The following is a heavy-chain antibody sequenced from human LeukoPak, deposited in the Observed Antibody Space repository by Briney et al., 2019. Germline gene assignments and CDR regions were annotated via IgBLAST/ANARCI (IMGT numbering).Heavy chain of an antibody. D-gene: IGHD3-3*01. J-gene: IGHJ3*02. V-gene: IGHV3-74*01. CDR2: INSDGSST. CDR3: ARVVYDFWSGYHDAFDI. Sequence: GGSLRLSCAASGFTFSSYWMHWVRQAPGKGLVWVSRINSDGSSTSYADSVKGRFTISRDNSKNTLYLQMNSLRAEDTAVYYCARVVYDFWSGYHDAFDIWGQGTMVTVSS. CDR1: GFTFSSYW.